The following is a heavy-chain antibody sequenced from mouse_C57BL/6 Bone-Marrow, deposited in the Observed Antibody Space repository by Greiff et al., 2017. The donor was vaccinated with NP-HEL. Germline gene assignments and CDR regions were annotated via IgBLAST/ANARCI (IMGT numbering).Heavy chain of an antibody. CDR2: ISNLAYSI. CDR1: GFTFSDYG. V-gene: IGHV5-15*01. CDR3: ARHPITTVVAPYFDV. J-gene: IGHJ1*03. D-gene: IGHD1-1*01. Sequence: EVQRVESGGGLVQPGGSLKLSCAASGFTFSDYGMAWVRQAPRKGPEWVAFISNLAYSIYYADTVTGRFTISRENAKNTLYLEMSSLRSEDTAMYYCARHPITTVVAPYFDVWGTGTTVTVSS.